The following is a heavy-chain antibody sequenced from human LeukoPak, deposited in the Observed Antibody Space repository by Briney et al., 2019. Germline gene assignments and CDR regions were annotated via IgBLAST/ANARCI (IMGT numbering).Heavy chain of an antibody. J-gene: IGHJ4*02. CDR2: ISSSSSYI. CDR3: ARGYYGDPSQVYYFDY. D-gene: IGHD4-17*01. CDR1: GFTFSSYS. Sequence: GGSLRLSCAASGFTFSSYSMNWVRQTPGKGLEWVSSISSSSSYIYYADSVKGRFTISRDNAKNSLYLQMNSLRAEDTAVYYCARGYYGDPSQVYYFDYWGQGTLVTVSS. V-gene: IGHV3-21*01.